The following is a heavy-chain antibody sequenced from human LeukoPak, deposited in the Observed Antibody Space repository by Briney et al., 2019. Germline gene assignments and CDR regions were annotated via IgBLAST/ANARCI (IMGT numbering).Heavy chain of an antibody. CDR2: ISAYNGNT. J-gene: IGHJ6*02. Sequence: ASVKVSCKASGYTFTSYGISWVRQAPGQGLEWMGWISAYNGNTNYAQKLQGRVTMTTDTSTSTAYMELRSLRSDDTAVYYCARDGTYYYGSGKKLYYGMDVWGQGTTVTVSS. CDR1: GYTFTSYG. CDR3: ARDGTYYYGSGKKLYYGMDV. V-gene: IGHV1-18*01. D-gene: IGHD3-10*01.